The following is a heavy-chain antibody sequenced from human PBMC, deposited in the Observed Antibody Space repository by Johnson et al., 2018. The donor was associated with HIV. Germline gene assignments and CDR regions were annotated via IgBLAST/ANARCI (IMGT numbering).Heavy chain of an antibody. CDR1: GFTVSSNY. Sequence: VQLVESGGGLIQPGGSLRLSCAASGFTVSSNYMSWVRQAPGKGLEWVSGINWNGGSIGYAESVKGRFTISRDNSKNTLYLQMNSLRAEDTAVYYCAKDLGGAHSSPRAFDIWGQGTMVTVSS. D-gene: IGHD6-13*01. CDR3: AKDLGGAHSSPRAFDI. V-gene: IGHV3-66*03. CDR2: INWNGGSI. J-gene: IGHJ3*02.